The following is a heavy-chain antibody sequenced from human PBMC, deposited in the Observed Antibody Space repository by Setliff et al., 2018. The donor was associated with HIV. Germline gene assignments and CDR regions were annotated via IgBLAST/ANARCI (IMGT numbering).Heavy chain of an antibody. D-gene: IGHD4-4*01. Sequence: ASVKVSCKASGYSFTTSGVSWVRQAPGQGLEWMGWINIRSGNTNYAQKFQGRVTMTTDTSTSTAYMGLRSLRSDDTAVYYCARALYTNLAHFDYLGQGTLVTVSS. CDR3: ARALYTNLAHFDY. J-gene: IGHJ4*02. V-gene: IGHV1-18*01. CDR1: GYSFTTSG. CDR2: INIRSGNT.